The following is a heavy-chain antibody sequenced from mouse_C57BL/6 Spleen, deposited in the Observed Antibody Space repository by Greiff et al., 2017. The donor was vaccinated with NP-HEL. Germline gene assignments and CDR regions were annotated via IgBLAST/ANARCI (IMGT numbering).Heavy chain of an antibody. D-gene: IGHD1-1*01. CDR3: ARVYGSSFDY. CDR2: IHPNSGST. J-gene: IGHJ2*01. CDR1: GYTFTSYW. Sequence: QVHVKQPGAELVKPGASVKLSCKASGYTFTSYWMHWVKQRPGQGLEWIGMIHPNSGSTNYNEKFKSKATLTVDKSSSTAYMQLSSLTSEDSAVYYCARVYGSSFDYWGQGTTLTVSS. V-gene: IGHV1-64*01.